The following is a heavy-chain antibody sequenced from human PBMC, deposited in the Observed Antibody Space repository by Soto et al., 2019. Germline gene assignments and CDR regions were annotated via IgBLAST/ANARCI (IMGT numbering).Heavy chain of an antibody. CDR3: ARGYCSGGSCLFFQH. CDR2: INPNSGGT. J-gene: IGHJ1*01. Sequence: ASLKVSCKRSGYTFTGYLMYRVRMTRGQGLEWMGWINPNSGGTNYAQKFQGWVTMTRDTSISTAYMELSRLRSDDTAVYYCARGYCSGGSCLFFQHWGQGTLVTVS. V-gene: IGHV1-2*04. D-gene: IGHD2-15*01. CDR1: GYTFTGYL.